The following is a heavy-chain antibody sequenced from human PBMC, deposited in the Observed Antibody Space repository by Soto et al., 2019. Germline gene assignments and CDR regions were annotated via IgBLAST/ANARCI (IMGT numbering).Heavy chain of an antibody. CDR3: AKTYSSGPGAFDV. D-gene: IGHD6-19*01. V-gene: IGHV3-48*01. CDR2: ISSGSSTI. J-gene: IGHJ3*01. CDR1: GFTFSSYS. Sequence: GGALRVSCAASGFTFSSYSMNWGRQAPGKGLEWVSYISSGSSTIYYADSVKGRFTISRDNAQNSLYLQMNSLRAEDTAVYYCAKTYSSGPGAFDVWCQGTMVTVSS.